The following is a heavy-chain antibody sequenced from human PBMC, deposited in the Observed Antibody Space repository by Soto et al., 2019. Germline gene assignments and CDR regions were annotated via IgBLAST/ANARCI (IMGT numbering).Heavy chain of an antibody. CDR3: ASSLDPYDSSGYPFDY. J-gene: IGHJ4*02. V-gene: IGHV1-69*01. CDR2: IIPIFGTA. CDR1: GGTFSSYA. D-gene: IGHD3-22*01. Sequence: QVQLVQSGAEVKKPGSSVKVSCKASGGTFSSYAISWVRQAPGQGLEWMGGIIPIFGTANYAQKFQGRVTITADESTSTADMELSSLRSEDTAVYYCASSLDPYDSSGYPFDYWGQGTLVTVSS.